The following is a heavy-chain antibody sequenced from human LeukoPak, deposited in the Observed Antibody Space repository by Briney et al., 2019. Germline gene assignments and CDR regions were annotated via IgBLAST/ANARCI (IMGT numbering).Heavy chain of an antibody. CDR3: ARRTVSHDTSSVGNWLDP. J-gene: IGHJ5*02. CDR1: GVSISSYY. Sequence: SETLSLTCTVSGVSISSYYWNWIRQSPGKGLECIGHISYSGGTNYNPSLKSRVTISEDTSKNQFSLRLSSVTTADTAVYYCARRTVSHDTSSVGNWLDPWGQGTLVTVSS. V-gene: IGHV4-59*08. D-gene: IGHD6-6*01. CDR2: ISYSGGT.